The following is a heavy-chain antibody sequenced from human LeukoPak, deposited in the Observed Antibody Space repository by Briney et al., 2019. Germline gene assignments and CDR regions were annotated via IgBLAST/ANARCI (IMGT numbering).Heavy chain of an antibody. CDR1: GFTFSSYA. CDR3: AKGRHSGWYPHFFDY. J-gene: IGHJ4*02. D-gene: IGHD6-19*01. V-gene: IGHV3-23*01. CDR2: ISGSGGST. Sequence: VGSLRLSCAASGFTFSSYAMSWVRQAPGKGLEWTSAISGSGGSTYYADSVKGRFTISRDNSKNTLYLQMNSLRAADTAVYYCAKGRHSGWYPHFFDYWGQGTLVTVSS.